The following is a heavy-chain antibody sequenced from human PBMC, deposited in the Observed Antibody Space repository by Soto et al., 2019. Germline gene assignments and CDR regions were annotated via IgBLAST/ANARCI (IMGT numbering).Heavy chain of an antibody. CDR2: ISYDGSNK. Sequence: QVQLVESGGGVVQPGRSLRLSCAASGFTFSSYAMHWVRQAPGKGLEWVAVISYDGSNKYYADSVKGRFTISRDNSKNTLYLQMNSLRDEDTAVYYCARAVLARRGGFDYWGQGTLVTVSS. D-gene: IGHD1-1*01. V-gene: IGHV3-30-3*01. CDR3: ARAVLARRGGFDY. J-gene: IGHJ4*02. CDR1: GFTFSSYA.